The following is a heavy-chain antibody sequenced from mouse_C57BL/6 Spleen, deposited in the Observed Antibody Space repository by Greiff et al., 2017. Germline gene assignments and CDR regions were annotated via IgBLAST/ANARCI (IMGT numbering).Heavy chain of an antibody. V-gene: IGHV1-82*01. CDR1: GYAFSSSW. CDR3: AYDYYGSSYYFDY. CDR2: IYPGDGDT. D-gene: IGHD1-1*01. Sequence: QVQLQQSGPELVKPGASVKISCKASGYAFSSSWMNWVKQRPGKGLEWIGRIYPGDGDTNYNGKFKGKATVTADTSSSTAYLQLSSLTSEDSAVYFCAYDYYGSSYYFDYWGQGTTLTVSS. J-gene: IGHJ2*01.